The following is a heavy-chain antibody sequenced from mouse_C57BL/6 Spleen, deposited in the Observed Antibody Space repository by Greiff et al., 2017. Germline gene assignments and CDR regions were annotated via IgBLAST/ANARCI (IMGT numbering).Heavy chain of an antibody. CDR1: GYTFTSYW. J-gene: IGHJ3*01. CDR2: INPSNGGT. D-gene: IGHD2-5*01. V-gene: IGHV1-53*01. Sequence: QVQLKQPGTELVKPGASVTLSCKASGYTFTSYWMHWVKQRPGQGLEWIGNINPSNGGTNYNEKFKSKATLTVDKSSSTAYMQLSSLTSEDSAVYYCARSDYSKRGWFAYWGQGTLVTVSA. CDR3: ARSDYSKRGWFAY.